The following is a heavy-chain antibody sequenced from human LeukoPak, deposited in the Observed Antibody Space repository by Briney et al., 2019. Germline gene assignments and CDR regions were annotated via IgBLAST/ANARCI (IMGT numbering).Heavy chain of an antibody. CDR1: GFTFSSYA. D-gene: IGHD3-22*01. CDR2: ISGSGGST. J-gene: IGHJ4*02. Sequence: GGSLRLSCAASGFTFSSYAMSWVRQAPGKGLEWVSAISGSGGSTYYADSVKGRFTISRDNSKNTLYLQMNSLRAEDTAVYYCASPNNMIVVVITGYWGQGTLVTVSS. CDR3: ASPNNMIVVVITGY. V-gene: IGHV3-23*01.